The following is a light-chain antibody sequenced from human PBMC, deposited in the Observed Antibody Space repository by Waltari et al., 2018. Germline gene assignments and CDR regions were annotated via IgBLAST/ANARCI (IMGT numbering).Light chain of an antibody. CDR2: QDN. J-gene: IGLJ2*01. Sequence: SSQLTQPPSVSVSPGQPATIPCSGERLAKHYASWYQQRPGQSPLLVIYQDNKRPSGIPERFSGSGSGNTATLTISGTQVIDEADYYCQSLDGTTIVFGGRTKLTVL. CDR3: QSLDGTTIV. CDR1: RLAKHY. V-gene: IGLV3-1*01.